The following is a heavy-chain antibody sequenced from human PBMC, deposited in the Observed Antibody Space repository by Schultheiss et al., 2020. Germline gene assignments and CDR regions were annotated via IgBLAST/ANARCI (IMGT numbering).Heavy chain of an antibody. V-gene: IGHV3-33*01. CDR1: GFTFSSYG. CDR3: ARITTVRGVIIGDAFDI. CDR2: ICYGGSNK. Sequence: GESLKISCAASGFTFSSYGMHWVRQAPGKGLEGVAVICYGGSNKYYADSVKGRFTISRDNSKNTLYLQMNSLRAEDTAVYYCARITTVRGVIIGDAFDIWGQGTMVTVAS. J-gene: IGHJ3*02. D-gene: IGHD3-10*01.